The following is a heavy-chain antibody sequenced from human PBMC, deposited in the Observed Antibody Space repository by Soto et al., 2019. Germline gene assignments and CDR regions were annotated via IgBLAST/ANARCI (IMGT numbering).Heavy chain of an antibody. V-gene: IGHV1-69*13. D-gene: IGHD3-22*01. CDR1: GGTFSSYA. Sequence: SVKVSCKASGGTFSSYAISCVRQSPVQWLEWMGGIIPIFGTANYAQKFQGRVTITADESTSTAYMELSSLRSEDTAVYYCARAYQDYYDSSGYFPSFDYWGQGTLVTVSS. J-gene: IGHJ4*02. CDR3: ARAYQDYYDSSGYFPSFDY. CDR2: IIPIFGTA.